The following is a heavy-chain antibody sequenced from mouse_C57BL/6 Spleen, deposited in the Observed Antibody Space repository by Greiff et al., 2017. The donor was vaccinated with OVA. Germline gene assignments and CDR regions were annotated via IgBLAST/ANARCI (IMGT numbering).Heavy chain of an antibody. D-gene: IGHD2-5*01. V-gene: IGHV1-80*01. Sequence: QVQLQQSGAELVKPGASVKISCKASGYAFSSYWMNWVKQRPGKGLEWIGQIYPGDGDTNYNGKFKGKATLTADKSSSTAYMQLSSLTSEDSAVYFCARSYSNYDWYCDVWGTGTTVTVSS. CDR3: ARSYSNYDWYCDV. J-gene: IGHJ1*03. CDR1: GYAFSSYW. CDR2: IYPGDGDT.